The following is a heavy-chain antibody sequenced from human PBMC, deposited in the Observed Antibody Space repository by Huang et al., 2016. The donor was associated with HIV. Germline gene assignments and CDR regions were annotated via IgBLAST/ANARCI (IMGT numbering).Heavy chain of an antibody. J-gene: IGHJ6*03. V-gene: IGHV3-49*03. CDR1: GFIFNDFA. CDR3: SPSGDDYFYFYMDV. D-gene: IGHD4-17*01. CDR2: VRSKAFGGAA. Sequence: QLVESGGDSVQSGRSLRLSCRGSGFIFNDFARNWFRQSPGKGLEGIGFVRSKAFGGAAKSAPSVKDRFTVSRDEAKNVAFLQMDNLQVDDTAIYYCSPSGDDYFYFYMDVWGNGTTVIVS.